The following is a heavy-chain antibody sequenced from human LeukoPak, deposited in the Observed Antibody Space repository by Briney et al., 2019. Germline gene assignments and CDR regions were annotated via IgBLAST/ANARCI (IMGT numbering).Heavy chain of an antibody. J-gene: IGHJ4*02. CDR3: ATHFSSSSY. Sequence: SGGSLRLSCAASGLTFSNYAMSWVRQAPGKGLEWVSAVIGSGGSTYYADSVKGRFTISRDNSKNTLYLQMNSLRAEDTAVYYCATHFSSSSYWGQGTLVTVSS. CDR1: GLTFSNYA. V-gene: IGHV3-23*01. D-gene: IGHD6-6*01. CDR2: VIGSGGST.